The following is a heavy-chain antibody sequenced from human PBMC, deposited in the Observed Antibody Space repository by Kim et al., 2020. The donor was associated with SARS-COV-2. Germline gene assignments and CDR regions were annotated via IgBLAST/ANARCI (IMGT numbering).Heavy chain of an antibody. CDR3: ARDTVLYGLDV. D-gene: IGHD4-4*01. V-gene: IGHV3-74*01. Sequence: GGSLRLSCAASGFTVTNYWMHWVRQAPGKGLVWVSRIKSEGTGISYADSVKGRFTISRDNANNTLYLQMNNLRAEDTAVYYCARDTVLYGLDVWGQGTTGTVSS. CDR2: IKSEGTGI. J-gene: IGHJ6*02. CDR1: GFTVTNYW.